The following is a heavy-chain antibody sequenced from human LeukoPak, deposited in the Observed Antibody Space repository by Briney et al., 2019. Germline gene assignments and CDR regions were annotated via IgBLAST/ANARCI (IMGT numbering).Heavy chain of an antibody. CDR3: AKDWDYYDSSGYSYFDY. J-gene: IGHJ4*02. CDR2: ITGGSDSI. CDR1: GFSFGDYA. D-gene: IGHD3-22*01. Sequence: PGGSLRLSCTASGFSFGDYAMNWLRQAPGKGLEWLAYITGGSDSILYADSVKGRFTISRDNSKNTLYLQMNSLRAEDTAVYYCAKDWDYYDSSGYSYFDYWGQGTLVTVSS. V-gene: IGHV3-23*01.